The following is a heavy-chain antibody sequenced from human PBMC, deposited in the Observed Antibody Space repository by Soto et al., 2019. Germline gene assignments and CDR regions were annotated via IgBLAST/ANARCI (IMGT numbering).Heavy chain of an antibody. D-gene: IGHD2-15*01. Sequence: EVQLVESGGGLVQPGGSLRLSCAASGLIVSSTYMSWVRQAPGKGLEWVSVISNGGDTHYADSVKGRFSLSRDISNNTLHLQMSSLRVEDTAVYYCAREPRSCSGGSCSITGEAFDIWGQGTMVTVSS. CDR2: ISNGGDT. V-gene: IGHV3-66*01. CDR3: AREPRSCSGGSCSITGEAFDI. J-gene: IGHJ3*02. CDR1: GLIVSSTY.